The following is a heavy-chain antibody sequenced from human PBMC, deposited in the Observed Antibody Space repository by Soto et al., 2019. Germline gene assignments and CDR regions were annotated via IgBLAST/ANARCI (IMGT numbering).Heavy chain of an antibody. Sequence: GASVKVSCKASGYTFTGYYMHWVRQAPGQGLEWMGWINPNRGGTNYAQKFQGWVTMTRDTSISTAYMELSRLRSDDTAVYYCARGLETAAGYFGVEYYYYYYMVVWGKGTTVTVSS. CDR1: GYTFTGYY. J-gene: IGHJ6*03. CDR3: ARGLETAAGYFGVEYYYYYYMVV. V-gene: IGHV1-2*04. CDR2: INPNRGGT. D-gene: IGHD6-13*01.